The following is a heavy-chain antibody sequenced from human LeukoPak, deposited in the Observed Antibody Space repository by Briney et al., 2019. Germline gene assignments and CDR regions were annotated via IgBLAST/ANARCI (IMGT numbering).Heavy chain of an antibody. V-gene: IGHV3-30*02. CDR1: GFTFSSYG. J-gene: IGHJ4*02. Sequence: GGSLRLSCAASGFTFSSYGMHWVRQAPGKGLEWVAFIRYDGSNKYYADSVKGRFTISRDNSKNTLYLQMNSLRAEDTAVYYCAKEKGDGYNTYFDYWGQGTLVTVSP. CDR3: AKEKGDGYNTYFDY. CDR2: IRYDGSNK. D-gene: IGHD5-24*01.